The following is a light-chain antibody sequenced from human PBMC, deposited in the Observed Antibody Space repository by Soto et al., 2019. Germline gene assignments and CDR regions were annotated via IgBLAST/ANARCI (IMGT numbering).Light chain of an antibody. CDR1: QTINNL. CDR3: QQYSSNPSLT. CDR2: KAS. V-gene: IGKV1-5*03. J-gene: IGKJ4*01. Sequence: DIQMTQSPSTLSARVGDRVSITCRASQTINNLMAWYQQKPGQAPKLLIYKASNLETGVPSRFSGSGSGTEFTLTISSLQPDDFATYYCQQYSSNPSLTFGGGTKVEIK.